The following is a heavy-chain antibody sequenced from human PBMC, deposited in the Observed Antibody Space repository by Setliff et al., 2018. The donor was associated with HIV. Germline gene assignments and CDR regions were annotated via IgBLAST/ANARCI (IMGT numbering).Heavy chain of an antibody. D-gene: IGHD3-10*01. CDR1: SGSVSGYY. J-gene: IGHJ5*02. V-gene: IGHV4-59*08. Sequence: SETLSLTCSVSSGSVSGYYWGWIRQPPGKKLEWIGYIHSSGSTIYSASLKSRVSISVDTSKNQVSLRLSSVTAADTAVYHCSRGSYDSRSFGWFDPWGQGTLVTVSS. CDR3: SRGSYDSRSFGWFDP. CDR2: IHSSGST.